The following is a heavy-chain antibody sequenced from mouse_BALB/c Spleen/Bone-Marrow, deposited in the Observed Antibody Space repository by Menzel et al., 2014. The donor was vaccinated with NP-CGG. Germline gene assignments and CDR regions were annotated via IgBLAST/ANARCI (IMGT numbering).Heavy chain of an antibody. CDR2: ICPGSDNT. CDR3: ARTTTATSY. J-gene: IGHJ3*01. Sequence: QVQLQQSGAELARPGASVKLSCKASGYTFTDYYINWMKQRTGQGLEWIGEICPGSDNTYYNEKFKGKATLTADKSSSTTYMQLSSLTSEDSAVYFCARTTTATSYWGQGTLVTVSA. CDR1: GYTFTDYY. D-gene: IGHD1-2*01. V-gene: IGHV1-77*01.